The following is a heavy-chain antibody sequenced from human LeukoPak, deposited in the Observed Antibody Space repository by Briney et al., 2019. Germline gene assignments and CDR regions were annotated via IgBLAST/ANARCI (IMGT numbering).Heavy chain of an antibody. CDR1: GGSISSGGYY. D-gene: IGHD4-17*01. Sequence: SQTLSLTCTVSGGSISSGGYYWSWLRQHPGRGLEWIGYIDYSGSTYYNPSIKSRVTISAETSNNHISLKQRSVTAADTAIYYCAREINDYGDSRYSRDAFDIWGQGTMVTVSS. CDR2: IDYSGST. V-gene: IGHV4-31*03. J-gene: IGHJ3*02. CDR3: AREINDYGDSRYSRDAFDI.